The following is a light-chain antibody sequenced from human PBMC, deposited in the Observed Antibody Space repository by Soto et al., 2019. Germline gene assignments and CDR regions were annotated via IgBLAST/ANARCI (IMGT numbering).Light chain of an antibody. Sequence: DIQLTQSPSYLSASVGDRITITCQASRDIAHYLSWYQQKPGKAPQLLVYDASKLQTGVPSRFSGSASGTDFTFAISSLQPEDRATYFCQQDDDLPLTFGGGTKVEIK. V-gene: IGKV1-33*01. CDR1: RDIAHY. J-gene: IGKJ4*01. CDR3: QQDDDLPLT. CDR2: DAS.